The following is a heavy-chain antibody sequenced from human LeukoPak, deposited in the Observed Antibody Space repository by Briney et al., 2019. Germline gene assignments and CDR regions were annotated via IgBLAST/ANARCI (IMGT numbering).Heavy chain of an antibody. J-gene: IGHJ4*02. CDR1: GFTFSSYG. Sequence: TGGSLRLSCAASGFTFSSYGMHWVRQAPGKGLEWVAVISYDGSNKYYADSVKGRFTISRDNSKNTLYLQLNSLRAEDTAVYYCARESLGTVDYWGQGTLVTVSS. D-gene: IGHD7-27*01. V-gene: IGHV3-30*03. CDR3: ARESLGTVDY. CDR2: ISYDGSNK.